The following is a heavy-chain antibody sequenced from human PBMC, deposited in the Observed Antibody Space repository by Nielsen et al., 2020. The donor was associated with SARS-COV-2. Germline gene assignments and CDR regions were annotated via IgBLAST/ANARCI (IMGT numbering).Heavy chain of an antibody. CDR1: GFSFDDYG. V-gene: IGHV3-9*01. CDR2: ISWNSGSR. CDR3: AKSSNSDYYYYYGMDA. D-gene: IGHD2-2*01. Sequence: LSLTCATSGFSFDDYGMHWVRPAPGKGLGWVSGISWNSGSRGHADSVRGRFTISRDNAKKSLYLQMNNLRTEDTAVYYCAKSSNSDYYYYYGMDAWGQGTTVTVSS. J-gene: IGHJ6*02.